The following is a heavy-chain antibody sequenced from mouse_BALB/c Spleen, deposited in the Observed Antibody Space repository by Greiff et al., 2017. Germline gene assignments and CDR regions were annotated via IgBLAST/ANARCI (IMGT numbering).Heavy chain of an antibody. Sequence: QVQLQQSGAELMKPGASVKISCKATGYTFSSYWIEWVKQRPGHGLEWIGEILPGSGSTNYNEKFKGKATLTADKSSSTAYMQLSSLTSDDSAVYFCARDGNYRVFAYWGQGTLVTVSA. CDR3: ARDGNYRVFAY. D-gene: IGHD2-1*01. V-gene: IGHV1-9*01. CDR2: ILPGSGST. J-gene: IGHJ3*01. CDR1: GYTFSSYW.